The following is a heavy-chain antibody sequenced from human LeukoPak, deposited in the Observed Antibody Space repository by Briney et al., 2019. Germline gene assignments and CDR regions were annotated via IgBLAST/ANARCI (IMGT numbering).Heavy chain of an antibody. V-gene: IGHV3-21*01. CDR2: ISSSSSYI. Sequence: GGSLRLSCAASGFTFSSYSMNWVRQAPGKGLEWVSFISSSSSYIYYADSVKGRFTISRDNAKNSLYLQMNSLRAEDTAVYYCGRDRCQRERYDYYKYVWGKGTTVTIS. CDR3: GRDRCQRERYDYYKYV. J-gene: IGHJ6*03. CDR1: GFTFSSYS. D-gene: IGHD1-26*01.